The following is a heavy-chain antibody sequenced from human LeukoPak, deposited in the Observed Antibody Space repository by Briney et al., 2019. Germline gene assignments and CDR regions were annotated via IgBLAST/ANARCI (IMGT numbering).Heavy chain of an antibody. V-gene: IGHV1-2*02. J-gene: IGHJ3*02. D-gene: IGHD2/OR15-2a*01. CDR3: ARGDHPNMIWAAFDI. CDR2: INPNTGGT. CDR1: GYSFIDYY. Sequence: ASVKVSCKASGYSFIDYYIHWVRQAPGQGLEWMGWINPNTGGTNFAQKFQGRVTMTRDTSINTAYMELNRLRSEDTAVYYCARGDHPNMIWAAFDIWGQGTMVTVSS.